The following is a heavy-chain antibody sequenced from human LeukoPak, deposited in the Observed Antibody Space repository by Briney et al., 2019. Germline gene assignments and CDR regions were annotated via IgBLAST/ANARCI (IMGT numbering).Heavy chain of an antibody. D-gene: IGHD6-19*01. Sequence: GGSLRLSCAASGFTFSDYYMSWIRQAPGKGLEWVSAISSSGGSTDYADSVKGRFTISRDNSKNTLYLQMNSLRAEDTAVYYCAKDGQQWLVRYGAFDIWGQGTMVTVSS. CDR1: GFTFSDYY. J-gene: IGHJ3*02. V-gene: IGHV3-23*01. CDR2: ISSSGGST. CDR3: AKDGQQWLVRYGAFDI.